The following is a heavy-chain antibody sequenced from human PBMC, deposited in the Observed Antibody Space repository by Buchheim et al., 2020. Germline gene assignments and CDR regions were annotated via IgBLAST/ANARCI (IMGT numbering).Heavy chain of an antibody. CDR3: ARGGRVLRFLEWFPNWFDP. CDR2: IYYSGST. D-gene: IGHD3-3*01. CDR1: GGSISSGGYY. Sequence: QVQLQESGPGLVKPSQTLSLTCTVSGGSISSGGYYWSWIRQHPGKGLEWIGYIYYSGSTYYNPSLKSSVTITVDTSKNQFSLKLSSVTAADTAVYYCARGGRVLRFLEWFPNWFDPWGQGTL. V-gene: IGHV4-31*01. J-gene: IGHJ5*02.